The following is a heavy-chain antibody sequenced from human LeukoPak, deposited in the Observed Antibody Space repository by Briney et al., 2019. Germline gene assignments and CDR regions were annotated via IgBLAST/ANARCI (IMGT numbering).Heavy chain of an antibody. D-gene: IGHD3-22*01. V-gene: IGHV4-30-4*01. Sequence: TSQTLSLTCTVSVVSISSGDYYWSWIRQPPGKGLEWIGYTYYSGSTYYNPSLKSRVTISVDTSKNQFSLKLSSVTAADTAVYYCARPYYYDSRIDPWGQGTRVTVSS. CDR1: VVSISSGDYY. CDR2: TYYSGST. CDR3: ARPYYYDSRIDP. J-gene: IGHJ5*02.